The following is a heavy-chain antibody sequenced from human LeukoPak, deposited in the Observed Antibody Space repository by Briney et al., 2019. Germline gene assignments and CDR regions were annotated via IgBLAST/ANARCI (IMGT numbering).Heavy chain of an antibody. CDR1: GFTFSDSY. V-gene: IGHV3-11*06. Sequence: PGGSLRLSCAASGFTFSDSYMTWIRQAPGKGLELLSYISGSTSDVNYIDSVRGRFTISRDNAKNSLYLQMNSLRAEDTAVYYCAREGVRYYDILTGYSTFDYWGQGTLVTVSS. J-gene: IGHJ4*02. CDR3: AREGVRYYDILTGYSTFDY. CDR2: ISGSTSDV. D-gene: IGHD3-9*01.